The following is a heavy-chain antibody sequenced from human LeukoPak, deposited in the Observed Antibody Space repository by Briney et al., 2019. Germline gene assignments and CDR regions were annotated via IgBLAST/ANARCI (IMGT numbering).Heavy chain of an antibody. J-gene: IGHJ4*02. CDR3: ARQIPLEHLDY. V-gene: IGHV4-39*01. CDR2: IYYSGST. CDR1: GGSISSSSYY. Sequence: SETLSLTCTVSGGSISSSSYYWGWIRQPPGKGLEWIGSIYYSGSTYYNPSLKSRVTISVDTSKNQFSLKLSSVTAADTAVYYCARQIPLEHLDYWGQGTLVTVSS. D-gene: IGHD2-2*02.